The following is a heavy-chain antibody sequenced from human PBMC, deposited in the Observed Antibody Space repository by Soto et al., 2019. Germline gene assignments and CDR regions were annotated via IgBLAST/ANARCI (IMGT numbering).Heavy chain of an antibody. CDR3: ARHALPSGRFDP. CDR2: IDPSDSET. V-gene: IGHV5-10-1*03. Sequence: EVQLAQSGAEVKKPGESLRISCKTSGYSFTNYWINWVRQMPGKGLEWMGTIDPSDSETNYSPSFQGHVTISVDKSISTAYLQWSSLKASDTAIYYCARHALPSGRFDPWGQGTLVTVSS. D-gene: IGHD1-26*01. J-gene: IGHJ5*02. CDR1: GYSFTNYW.